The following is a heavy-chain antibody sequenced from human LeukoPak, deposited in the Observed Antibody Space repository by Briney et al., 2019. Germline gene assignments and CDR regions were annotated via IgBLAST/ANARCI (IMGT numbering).Heavy chain of an antibody. Sequence: GGSLRLSCAASVFTFSRYEKNCVRQAPGKGLEWVSYISSSGSTIYYADSVKRRYTISRDNAKKSLYLQMNSLRAEDTAVYYCGRGIGRVVRGVIFDYWGQGTLSPSPQ. CDR2: ISSSGSTI. V-gene: IGHV3-48*03. D-gene: IGHD3-10*01. CDR1: VFTFSRYE. J-gene: IGHJ4*02. CDR3: GRGIGRVVRGVIFDY.